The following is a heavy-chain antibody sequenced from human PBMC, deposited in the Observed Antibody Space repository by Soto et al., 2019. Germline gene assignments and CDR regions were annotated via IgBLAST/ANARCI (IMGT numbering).Heavy chain of an antibody. D-gene: IGHD6-13*01. CDR2: IFDAGAT. J-gene: IGHJ6*02. CDR3: ARDRRGRADGFIYYYAMDV. Sequence: APGRGLEWIGYIFDAGATNYNPSLESRVSISLDTAKNQVSLKLTSVTAADTAIYYCARDRRGRADGFIYYYAMDVWGQGTSVTVSS. V-gene: IGHV4-59*01.